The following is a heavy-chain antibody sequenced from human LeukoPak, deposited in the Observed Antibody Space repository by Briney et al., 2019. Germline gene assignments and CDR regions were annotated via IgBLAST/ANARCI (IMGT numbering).Heavy chain of an antibody. CDR3: ARGDYPFLL. J-gene: IGHJ4*02. Sequence: GGSLRLSCAASGFTFSSYSMNWVRQAPGKGLEWVSYISSSSSAIYYAGSVKGRFTISRDNAKNSLYLQMNSLRAEDTAVYYCARGDYPFLLWGQGALVTVSS. V-gene: IGHV3-48*04. CDR2: ISSSSSAI. CDR1: GFTFSSYS. D-gene: IGHD4-17*01.